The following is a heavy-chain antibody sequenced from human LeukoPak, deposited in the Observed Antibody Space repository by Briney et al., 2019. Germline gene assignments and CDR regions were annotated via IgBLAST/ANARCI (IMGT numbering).Heavy chain of an antibody. D-gene: IGHD4-23*01. CDR1: GGSISSSY. V-gene: IGHV4-59*01. J-gene: IGHJ4*02. CDR2: IYYRGTI. Sequence: SETLSLTCIVSGGSISSSYWSWIRQSPEKGLEWIGHIYYRGTILYNPSLKSRITISIDTSKTQFSLKVTSVTAADTAVYYCATTSYYGGSSAFQYWGQGAPVTVSS. CDR3: ATTSYYGGSSAFQY.